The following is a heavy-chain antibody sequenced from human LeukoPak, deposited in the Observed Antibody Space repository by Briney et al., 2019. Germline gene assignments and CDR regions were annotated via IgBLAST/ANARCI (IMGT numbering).Heavy chain of an antibody. D-gene: IGHD3-22*01. CDR1: GYTFTSYY. CDR3: AREYYYDSSGYYWED. V-gene: IGHV1-46*01. J-gene: IGHJ4*02. Sequence: ASVKVSCKASGYTFTSYYMHWVRQAPGQGLEWMGIIDPSGGSTSYAQKFQGRVTMTRDTSTSTIYMELSSLRSEDTAVYYCAREYYYDSSGYYWEDWGQGTLVTVSS. CDR2: IDPSGGST.